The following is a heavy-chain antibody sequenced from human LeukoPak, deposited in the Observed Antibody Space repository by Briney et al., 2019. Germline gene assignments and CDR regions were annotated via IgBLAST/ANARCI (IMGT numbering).Heavy chain of an antibody. CDR2: INHSGST. D-gene: IGHD1-20*01. J-gene: IGHJ4*02. CDR1: GGSFSGYY. CDR3: AITGITGY. Sequence: SETLSLTCAVCGGSFSGYYWSWIRQPPGKGLEWIGEINHSGSTNYNPSLKSRVTISVDTSKNRFSLKLSSVTAADTAVYYYAITGITGYWGQGTLVTVSS. V-gene: IGHV4-34*01.